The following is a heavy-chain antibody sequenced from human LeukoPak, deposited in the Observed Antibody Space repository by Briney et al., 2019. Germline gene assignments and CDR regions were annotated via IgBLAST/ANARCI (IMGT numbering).Heavy chain of an antibody. CDR2: ISSSSSYI. CDR3: ARARFGELLYAFDI. CDR1: GFTFSSYS. D-gene: IGHD3-10*01. V-gene: IGHV3-21*01. J-gene: IGHJ3*02. Sequence: PGGSLRLSCAASGFTFSSYSMNWVRQAPGKGLEWVSSISSSSSYIYYADSVKGRFTISRDNAKNSLYLQMNSLRAEDTAVYYCARARFGELLYAFDIWGQGTMVTVSS.